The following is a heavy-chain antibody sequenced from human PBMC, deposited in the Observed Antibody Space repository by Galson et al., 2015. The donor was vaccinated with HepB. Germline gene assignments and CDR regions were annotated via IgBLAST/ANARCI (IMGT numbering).Heavy chain of an antibody. CDR2: VYPADSDT. CDR3: ARRGANCNGDNWYDEGGSDL. Sequence: QSGAEVKKPGESLRISCQGSGYNFKTYWIAWVRQMPGKGLEWMGIVYPADSDTKYNPSFEGQITISVDKSSSTAYLQWSSLRASDTATYYCARRGANCNGDNWYDEGGSDLWGQGTLVIVSS. CDR1: GYNFKTYW. D-gene: IGHD1-20*01. J-gene: IGHJ5*02. V-gene: IGHV5-51*01.